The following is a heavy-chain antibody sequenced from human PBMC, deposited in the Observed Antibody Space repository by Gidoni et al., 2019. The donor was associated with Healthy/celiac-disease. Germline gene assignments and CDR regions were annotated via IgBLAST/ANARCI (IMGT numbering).Heavy chain of an antibody. CDR2: ISYDGSNK. Sequence: QVQLVESGGGVVQPGRSLRLSCAASGVTVSSYAMHWVRQAPGKGLEWVAVISYDGSNKYYADSVKGRFTISRDNSKNTLYLQMNSLRAEDTAVYYCARGGSLRDWNYDRSGAFDIWGQGTMVTVSS. J-gene: IGHJ3*02. V-gene: IGHV3-30*01. CDR3: ARGGSLRDWNYDRSGAFDI. D-gene: IGHD1-7*01. CDR1: GVTVSSYA.